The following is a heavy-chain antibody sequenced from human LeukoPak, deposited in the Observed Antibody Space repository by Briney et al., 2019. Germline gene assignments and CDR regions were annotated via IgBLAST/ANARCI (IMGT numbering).Heavy chain of an antibody. CDR1: GGTFSSYA. CDR2: IIPIFGIA. Sequence: SVKVSCKASGGTFSSYAISWVRQAPGQGLEWMGRIIPIFGIANHAQKFQGRVTITADKSTSTAYMELSSLRSEDTAVYYCARSQAVAGTHPYYFDYWGQGTLVTVSS. D-gene: IGHD6-19*01. J-gene: IGHJ4*02. V-gene: IGHV1-69*04. CDR3: ARSQAVAGTHPYYFDY.